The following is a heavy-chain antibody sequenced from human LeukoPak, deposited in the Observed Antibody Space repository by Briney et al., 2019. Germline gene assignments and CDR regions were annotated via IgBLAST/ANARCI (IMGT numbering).Heavy chain of an antibody. V-gene: IGHV3-74*01. J-gene: IGHJ4*01. D-gene: IGHD4-11*01. CDR3: VGSAFLTTEFYFAY. Sequence: GGSLRLSCAASGFSVSDNYMSWVRQAPGKGLVWVSLINTDGRTITYADSVKGRFTISRDNAKNTLYLQMNSLRAEDTAVYYCVGSAFLTTEFYFAYWGHGTLVTVSS. CDR2: INTDGRTI. CDR1: GFSVSDNY.